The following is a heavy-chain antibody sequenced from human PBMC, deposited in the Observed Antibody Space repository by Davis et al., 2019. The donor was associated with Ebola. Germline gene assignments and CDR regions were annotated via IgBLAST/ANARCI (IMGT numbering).Heavy chain of an antibody. D-gene: IGHD2-15*01. Sequence: GGSLRLSCKGSGYSFSSYWIGWVRQMPGKGLEWMGIIYPGDSDTRYSPSFQGQVTISADKSISTAYLQWSSLKASDTAMYYCARAPHRYCSGGSCFVNWFDPWGQGTLVTVSS. CDR3: ARAPHRYCSGGSCFVNWFDP. CDR2: IYPGDSDT. V-gene: IGHV5-51*01. J-gene: IGHJ5*02. CDR1: GYSFSSYW.